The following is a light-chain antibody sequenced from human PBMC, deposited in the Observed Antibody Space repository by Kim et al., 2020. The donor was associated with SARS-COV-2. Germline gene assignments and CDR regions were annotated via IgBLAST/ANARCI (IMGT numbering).Light chain of an antibody. CDR2: GKN. Sequence: ALGKTVRNTGQGDSLRSYYVSWYQEKPGQARVRVIYGKNNRRSGIPDGFSGSSSGNAASLTITGAQAEDGADYYCNSRDRSGNHVVFGGGTQLTVL. J-gene: IGLJ2*01. CDR3: NSRDRSGNHVV. CDR1: SLRSYY. V-gene: IGLV3-19*01.